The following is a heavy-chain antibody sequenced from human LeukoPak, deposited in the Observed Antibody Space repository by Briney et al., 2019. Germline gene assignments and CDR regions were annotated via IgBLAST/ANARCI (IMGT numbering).Heavy chain of an antibody. V-gene: IGHV3-15*01. CDR1: GFIFSDAW. CDR2: VKIKTEGGSA. J-gene: IGHJ4*02. Sequence: GGSLRLSCAASGFIFSDAWMSWVRQAPGKGLEWVGHVKIKTEGGSADYSAPVKGRFTISRDDSKNTLYLQMNSLRAEDTAVYYCAKDRGVGATTPAGGDYWGQGTLVTVSS. CDR3: AKDRGVGATTPAGGDY. D-gene: IGHD1-26*01.